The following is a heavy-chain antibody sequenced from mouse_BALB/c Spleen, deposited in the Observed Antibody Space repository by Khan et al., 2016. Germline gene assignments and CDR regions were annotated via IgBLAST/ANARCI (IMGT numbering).Heavy chain of an antibody. V-gene: IGHV6-6*02. CDR2: IRLKSNNYAT. Sequence: EVKLEVSGGDLVQPGGSMKLSCVASGFTFSNYWMNWVRQSPEKGLEWVAEIRLKSNNYATHYAESVKGRFTISRDDSKSSVYLQMNNLRAEDTGIYYCTRLISYGAMDYWGQGTSVTVSS. CDR1: GFTFSNYW. CDR3: TRLISYGAMDY. J-gene: IGHJ4*01. D-gene: IGHD1-1*01.